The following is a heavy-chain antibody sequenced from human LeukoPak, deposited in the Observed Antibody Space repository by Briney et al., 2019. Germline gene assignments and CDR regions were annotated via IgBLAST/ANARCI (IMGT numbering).Heavy chain of an antibody. J-gene: IGHJ4*02. CDR1: GGSISSYY. CDR2: IYYSGRT. V-gene: IGHV4-59*12. Sequence: SETLSLTCTVSGGSISSYYWSWLRQPPGKGLEWIGYIYYSGRTNYNPSLKSRVTISVDTSKNQFSLKLSSVTAADTAVYYCARLPRVPIGSSSGRYFDYWGQGTLVTVSS. CDR3: ARLPRVPIGSSSGRYFDY. D-gene: IGHD6-6*01.